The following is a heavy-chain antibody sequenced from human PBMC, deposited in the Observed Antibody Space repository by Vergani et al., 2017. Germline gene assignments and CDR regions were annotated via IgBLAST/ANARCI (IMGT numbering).Heavy chain of an antibody. V-gene: IGHV4-34*09. Sequence: QVQLQESGPGLVKPSQTLSLTCAVYGGSFSGYYWSWIRQPPGKGLEWIGEINHSGSTNYKPSLKSRVTISVDTSKKQLSQKLRSVTAADTAVYYCARGVSAAAGTFDYWGQGTLVTVSS. D-gene: IGHD6-13*01. CDR2: INHSGST. CDR1: GGSFSGYY. CDR3: ARGVSAAAGTFDY. J-gene: IGHJ4*02.